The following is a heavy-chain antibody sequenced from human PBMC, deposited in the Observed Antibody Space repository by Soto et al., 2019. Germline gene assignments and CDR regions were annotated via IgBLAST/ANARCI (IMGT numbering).Heavy chain of an antibody. V-gene: IGHV3-7*01. D-gene: IGHD5-18*01. CDR1: GFTFINYW. CDR3: ASRRPWDTAMGK. CDR2: IKQDGSEK. Sequence: EVQLVESGAGSVQPGGSLRLSGAASGFTFINYWMSWVRQAPGTGQEWVANIKQDGSEKYYVDSVKGRFTISRDNAKNSLYLQMNSLRAEDTAVYYCASRRPWDTAMGKWGQGTLVTVSS. J-gene: IGHJ4*02.